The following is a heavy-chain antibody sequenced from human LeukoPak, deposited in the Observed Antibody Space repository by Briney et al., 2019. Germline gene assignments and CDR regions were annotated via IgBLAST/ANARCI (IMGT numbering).Heavy chain of an antibody. CDR2: FDPEDGET. CDR1: GYTLTELS. J-gene: IGHJ4*02. Sequence: GASVKVSCKVSGYTLTELSMHWVRQAPGKGLEWMGGFDPEDGETIYAQKFQGRVTMTEDTPTDTAYMELSSLRSEDTAVYYCAKNPPLASRVVVIFFDYWGQGTLVTVSS. CDR3: AKNPPLASRVVVIFFDY. V-gene: IGHV1-24*01. D-gene: IGHD3-22*01.